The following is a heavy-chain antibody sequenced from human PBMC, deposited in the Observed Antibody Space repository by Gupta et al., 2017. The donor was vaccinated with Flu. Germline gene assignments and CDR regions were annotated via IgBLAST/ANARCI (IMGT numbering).Heavy chain of an antibody. CDR2: IIPILGIA. Sequence: QVQLVQSGAEVKKPGSSVKVSCKASGGTFSSYTISWVRQAPGQGLEWMGRIIPILGIANYAQKFQGRVTITADKSTSTAYMERSSLRSEDTAVYYCARGENSSSWWDNYYYYGMDVWGQGTTVTVSS. CDR1: GGTFSSYT. CDR3: ARGENSSSWWDNYYYYGMDV. J-gene: IGHJ6*02. D-gene: IGHD6-13*01. V-gene: IGHV1-69*02.